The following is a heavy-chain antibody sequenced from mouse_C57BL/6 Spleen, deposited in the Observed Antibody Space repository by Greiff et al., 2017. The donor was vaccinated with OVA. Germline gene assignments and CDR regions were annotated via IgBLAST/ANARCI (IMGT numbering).Heavy chain of an antibody. CDR1: GYTFTSYW. Sequence: QVQLQQPGAELVKPGASVKLSCKASGYTFTSYWMHWVKQRPGQGLEWIGMIHPNSGSTNYNEKFKSKATLTVDKSSSTAYMQLSSLTSEDSAVYSCAEDLLEGDYAMDDWGQGTSVTVSS. J-gene: IGHJ4*01. V-gene: IGHV1-64*01. CDR3: AEDLLEGDYAMDD. D-gene: IGHD1-1*01. CDR2: IHPNSGST.